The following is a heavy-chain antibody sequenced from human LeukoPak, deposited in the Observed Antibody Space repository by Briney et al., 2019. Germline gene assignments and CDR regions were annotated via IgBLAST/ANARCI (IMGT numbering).Heavy chain of an antibody. CDR2: ISSSSTI. J-gene: IGHJ6*02. Sequence: GGSLRLSCAASGFTFSSYSMNWVRQAPGKGLEWVSYISSSSTIYYADSVKGRFTISRDNAKNSLYPQMNSLRAEDTAVYYCARDDYGGTFYYYYGMDVWGQGTTVTVSS. CDR3: ARDDYGGTFYYYYGMDV. CDR1: GFTFSSYS. V-gene: IGHV3-48*01. D-gene: IGHD4-23*01.